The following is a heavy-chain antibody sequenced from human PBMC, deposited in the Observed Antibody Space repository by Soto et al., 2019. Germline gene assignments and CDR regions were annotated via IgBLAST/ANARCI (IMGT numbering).Heavy chain of an antibody. CDR3: ARGSSSLGPSDYMDV. CDR1: GFTFSSYS. Sequence: GGSLRLSCAASGFTFSSYSMNWVRQAPGKGLEWVSYISSSSSTIYYADSVKGRFTISRDNAKNSLYLQMNSLRAEDTAVYYCARGSSSLGPSDYMDVWGKGTTVTVSS. CDR2: ISSSSSTI. V-gene: IGHV3-48*01. D-gene: IGHD6-13*01. J-gene: IGHJ6*03.